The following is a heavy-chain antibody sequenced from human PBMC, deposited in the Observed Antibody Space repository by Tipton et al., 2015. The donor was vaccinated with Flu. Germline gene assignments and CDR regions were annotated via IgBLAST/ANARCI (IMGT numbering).Heavy chain of an antibody. V-gene: IGHV4-34*01. J-gene: IGHJ6*03. CDR2: INHSGTT. CDR1: GGSFSGYY. CDR3: ARAQHYDSSAYYYYYMDV. Sequence: TLYLTCAVFGGSFSGYYWSWIRQAPGKGLEWIGEINHSGTTNYNPSLKSRVTASVDMSKNQFSLRLSSVTVADTAVYYCARAQHYDSSAYYYYYMDVWAKGTTVTVSS. D-gene: IGHD3-22*01.